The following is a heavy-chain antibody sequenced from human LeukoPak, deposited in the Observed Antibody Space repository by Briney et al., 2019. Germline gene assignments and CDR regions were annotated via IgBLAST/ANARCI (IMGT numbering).Heavy chain of an antibody. Sequence: PSETLSLTCAVYGGSFSGYYWSWIRQPPGKGLEWIGEINHSGSTNYNPSLKSRVTISVDTSKNQFSLKLSSVTAADTAVYYCARSIGPGEVSTYSGYRRWVSGVLDYWGQGTLVTVSS. J-gene: IGHJ4*02. D-gene: IGHD5-12*01. CDR3: ARSIGPGEVSTYSGYRRWVSGVLDY. CDR1: GGSFSGYY. V-gene: IGHV4-34*01. CDR2: INHSGST.